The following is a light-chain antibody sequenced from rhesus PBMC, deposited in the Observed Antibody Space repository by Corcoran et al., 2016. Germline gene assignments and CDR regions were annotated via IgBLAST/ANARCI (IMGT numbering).Light chain of an antibody. CDR1: QDIINF. Sequence: DIQMTQSPSSLSASVGDTVTITCRASQDIINFLNWFQQKPGKAPNLLNYTASNLESGVPSRFSGSGSGTEFTLTISSLQPEDFATYYCLQHNTYPLTFGGGTNVEIK. J-gene: IGKJ4*01. CDR2: TAS. CDR3: LQHNTYPLT. V-gene: IGKV1-28*02.